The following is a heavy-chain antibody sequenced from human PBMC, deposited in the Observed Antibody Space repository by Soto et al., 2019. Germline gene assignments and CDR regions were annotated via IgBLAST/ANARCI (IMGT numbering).Heavy chain of an antibody. CDR1: GGSFSGYY. CDR2: INHSGST. V-gene: IGHV4-34*01. Sequence: SLTCAVYGGSFSGYYWSWIRQPPGKGLEWIGEINHSGSTNYNPSLKSRVTISVDMSKNQFSLKLSSVTAADTAVYYCARTNTPYYDFWSGYYSQPNNWFDPWGQGTLVTVSS. D-gene: IGHD3-3*01. J-gene: IGHJ5*02. CDR3: ARTNTPYYDFWSGYYSQPNNWFDP.